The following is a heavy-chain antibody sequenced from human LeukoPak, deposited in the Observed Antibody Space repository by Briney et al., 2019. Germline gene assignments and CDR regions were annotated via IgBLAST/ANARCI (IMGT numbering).Heavy chain of an antibody. D-gene: IGHD6-19*01. CDR3: AKDHYSSGWAGNDAFDI. CDR1: GFTFSSYE. V-gene: IGHV3-21*01. Sequence: GGSLRLSCAASGFTFSSYEMNWVRQAPGKGLEWVSSISSSSSYIYYADSVKGRFTISRDNAKNSLYLQMNSLRAEDTAVYYCAKDHYSSGWAGNDAFDIWGQGTMVTVSS. CDR2: ISSSSSYI. J-gene: IGHJ3*02.